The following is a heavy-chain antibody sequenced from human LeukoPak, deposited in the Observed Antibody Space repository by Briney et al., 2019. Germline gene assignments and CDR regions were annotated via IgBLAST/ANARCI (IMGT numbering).Heavy chain of an antibody. J-gene: IGHJ4*02. CDR3: AKKKWLGILDY. CDR1: GFTFSDYY. D-gene: IGHD6-19*01. V-gene: IGHV3-66*01. Sequence: PGGSLRLSCAASGFTFSDYYMSWVRQAPWKGLEWVSVMYSTGDTYYVDSVKGRFTISRDNSKNTLYLQMNSLRVEDTAVYYCAKKKWLGILDYWGQGTLVTVSS. CDR2: MYSTGDT.